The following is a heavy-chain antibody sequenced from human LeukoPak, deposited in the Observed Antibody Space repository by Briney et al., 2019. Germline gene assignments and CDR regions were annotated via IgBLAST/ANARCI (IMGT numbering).Heavy chain of an antibody. CDR1: GGSISSYY. Sequence: SETLTLTRTVSGGSISSYYWSWIRQPPGKGLEWIGYIYYSGSTNYNPSLKSRVTISVDTSKNQFSLKLSSVTAADTAVYYCARHFGLHGMDVRGQGTTVTVSS. CDR2: IYYSGST. D-gene: IGHD3-10*01. CDR3: ARHFGLHGMDV. V-gene: IGHV4-59*08. J-gene: IGHJ6*02.